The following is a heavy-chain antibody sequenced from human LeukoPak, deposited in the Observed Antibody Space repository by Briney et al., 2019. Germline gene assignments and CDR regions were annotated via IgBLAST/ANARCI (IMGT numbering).Heavy chain of an antibody. Sequence: GGSLRLSCAASGFTFSSYSMNWVRQAPGKGLEWVSSISSSSSYIYYADSVKGRFTISRDNAKNSLYLQMNSLRAEDTAVYYCAKKEMAAAGIYYYYYYREVWGKGTTVTVSS. CDR3: AKKEMAAAGIYYYYYYREV. CDR2: ISSSSSYI. CDR1: GFTFSSYS. V-gene: IGHV3-21*01. J-gene: IGHJ6*03. D-gene: IGHD6-13*01.